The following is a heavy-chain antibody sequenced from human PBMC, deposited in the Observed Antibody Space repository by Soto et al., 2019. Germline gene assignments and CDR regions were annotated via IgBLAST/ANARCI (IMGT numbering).Heavy chain of an antibody. V-gene: IGHV3-23*01. D-gene: IGHD4-17*01. CDR3: APDNYGDYKAYDY. J-gene: IGHJ4*02. CDR1: GFTFSSYA. CDR2: ISGSGGST. Sequence: GGSLRLSCAASGFTFSSYAMSWVRQAPGKGLEWVSAISGSGGSTYYADSVKGRFTISRDNSKNTLYLQMNSLRAEDTAVYYCAPDNYGDYKAYDYWGQGTLVTVSS.